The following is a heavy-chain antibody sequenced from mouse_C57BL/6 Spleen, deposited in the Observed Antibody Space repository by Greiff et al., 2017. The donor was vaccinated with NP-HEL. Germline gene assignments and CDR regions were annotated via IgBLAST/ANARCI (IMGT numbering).Heavy chain of an antibody. D-gene: IGHD1-1*01. CDR1: GYTFTSYW. CDR2: VYPGSGST. Sequence: VQLQQPGAELVKPGASVKMSCKASGYTFTSYWITWVKQRPGPGLEWIGDVYPGSGSTNYNEKFKSKATLTVDTSSSTAYMQLSSLTSEDSATYYCARYFQVYGSPYFGDWGKGATLTASS. J-gene: IGHJ2*01. V-gene: IGHV1-55*01. CDR3: ARYFQVYGSPYFGD.